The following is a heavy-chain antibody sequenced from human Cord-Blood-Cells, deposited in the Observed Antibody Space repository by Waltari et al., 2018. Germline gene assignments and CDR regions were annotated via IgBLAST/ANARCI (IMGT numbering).Heavy chain of an antibody. CDR3: ARGYGSSWPTTNYFDY. CDR2: INHRGST. V-gene: IGHV4-34*01. CDR1: GGSFSGYY. Sequence: QVQLQQWGAGLLKPSETLSLTCAVYGGSFSGYYWSWIRQPPGKGLEWIGEINHRGSTNYNPSLKSRVTISVDTSKNQFSLKLSSVTAADTAVYYCARGYGSSWPTTNYFDYWGQGTLVTVSS. J-gene: IGHJ4*02. D-gene: IGHD6-13*01.